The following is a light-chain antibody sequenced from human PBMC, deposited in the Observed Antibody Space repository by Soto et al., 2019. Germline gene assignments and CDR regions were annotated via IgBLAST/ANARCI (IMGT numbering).Light chain of an antibody. CDR2: GTT. CDR3: QQYQSLT. Sequence: EIVLTQSAGTLAWSPGERGTLSCRASQSVTRSYLAWYQQKPGQAPRLLIYGTTSGATGTPDRFSGSGSGTDFTLTITRLEPEDFAVYYCQQYQSLTFGGGTKVDI. V-gene: IGKV3-20*01. J-gene: IGKJ4*01. CDR1: QSVTRSY.